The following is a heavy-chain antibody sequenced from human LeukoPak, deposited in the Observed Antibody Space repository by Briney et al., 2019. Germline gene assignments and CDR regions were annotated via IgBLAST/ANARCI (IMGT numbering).Heavy chain of an antibody. CDR1: GGTFSSYA. D-gene: IGHD3-16*01. J-gene: IGHJ4*02. CDR3: ARDPSGGYVPYFDY. Sequence: SGNVSCKASGGTFSSYAISWVRQVPGQGLEWMGRIIPILGITNYAQKFKGRVTITADKSTSTAYMELSSLRSDDTAVYYCARDPSGGYVPYFDYWGQGTLVTVSS. CDR2: IIPILGIT. V-gene: IGHV1-69*04.